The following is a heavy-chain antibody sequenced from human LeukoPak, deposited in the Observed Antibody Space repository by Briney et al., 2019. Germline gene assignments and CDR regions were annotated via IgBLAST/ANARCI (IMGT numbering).Heavy chain of an antibody. V-gene: IGHV3-53*01. J-gene: IGHJ4*02. CDR2: IYSGGAI. D-gene: IGHD6-19*01. CDR1: GFTVSSNY. CDR3: ARGHSSGNPDPFDY. Sequence: PGGSLRLSCAASGFTVSSNYMSWVRQAPGKGLEWVSVIYSGGAIHYADSVKGRFTISRDNSKNTLYLQINSLRAEDTAMYYCARGHSSGNPDPFDYWGQGTLVTVSS.